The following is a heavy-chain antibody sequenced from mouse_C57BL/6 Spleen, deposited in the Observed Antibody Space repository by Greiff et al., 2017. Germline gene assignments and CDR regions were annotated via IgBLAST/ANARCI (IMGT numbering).Heavy chain of an antibody. CDR2: ISDGGSYT. J-gene: IGHJ2*01. V-gene: IGHV5-4*03. CDR3: ARAITTVVATDYFDY. Sequence: EVKLMESGGGLVKPGGSLKLSCAASGFTFSSYAMSWVRQTPEKRLEWVATISDGGSYTYYPDNVKGRFTISRDNAKNNLYLQMSHLKSEDTAMYYCARAITTVVATDYFDYWGQGTTLTVSS. D-gene: IGHD1-1*01. CDR1: GFTFSSYA.